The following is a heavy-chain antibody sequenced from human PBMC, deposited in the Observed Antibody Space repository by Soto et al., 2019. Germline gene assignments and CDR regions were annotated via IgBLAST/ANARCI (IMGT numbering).Heavy chain of an antibody. CDR2: MNQDGSEK. J-gene: IGHJ4*01. Sequence: VGSMRLSCAASGFTFSTYYMTCVRQAPGERLEWVANMNQDGSEKYYVDSVKGRFIISRDNAENLLYLEISSLRADDTALYYCVRDIGDPGSVLYFDYWGHGTLVTVSS. CDR3: VRDIGDPGSVLYFDY. V-gene: IGHV3-7*05. D-gene: IGHD3-10*01. CDR1: GFTFSTYY.